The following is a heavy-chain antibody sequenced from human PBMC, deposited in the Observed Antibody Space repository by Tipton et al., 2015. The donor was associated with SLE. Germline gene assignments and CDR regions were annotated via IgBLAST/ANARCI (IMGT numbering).Heavy chain of an antibody. CDR3: ARDVDYYDSSGVLFDY. J-gene: IGHJ4*02. CDR1: GGSISSSSYY. CDR2: IYYSGST. Sequence: TLSLTCAVYGGSISSSSYYWGWIRQPPGKGLEWIGSIYYSGSTYYNPSLKSRVTISVDTSKNQFSLKLSSVTAADTAVYYCARDVDYYDSSGVLFDYWGQGTLVTVSS. V-gene: IGHV4-39*07. D-gene: IGHD3-22*01.